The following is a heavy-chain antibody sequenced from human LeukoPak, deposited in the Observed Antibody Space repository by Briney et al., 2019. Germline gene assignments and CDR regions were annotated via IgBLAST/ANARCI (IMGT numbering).Heavy chain of an antibody. Sequence: GGSLRLSCAASGFTFSSYAMSWVRQAPGKGLEWVSAMCGSGGSTYYADSVKGRFTISRDNSKTTLYLQMNSLRAEDTAVYNCANLDYYYDSSGYPLPVDYWGQGTLVTVSS. D-gene: IGHD3-22*01. CDR3: ANLDYYYDSSGYPLPVDY. CDR2: MCGSGGST. CDR1: GFTFSSYA. V-gene: IGHV3-23*01. J-gene: IGHJ4*02.